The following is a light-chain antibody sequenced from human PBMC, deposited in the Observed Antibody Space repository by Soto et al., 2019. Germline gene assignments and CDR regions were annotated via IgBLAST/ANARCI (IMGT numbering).Light chain of an antibody. V-gene: IGKV1-5*03. J-gene: IGKJ1*01. CDR2: KAS. CDR1: QTISSW. Sequence: IRVSQTLSSLSGSVGDRVTITYRASQTISSWLAWYQQQPAKAPQLLIYKASTLKSGVPSRCSGSGSGTEFILITSSLQADDVVTYYCQHYNSYSDAFGQGTKVDIK. CDR3: QHYNSYSDA.